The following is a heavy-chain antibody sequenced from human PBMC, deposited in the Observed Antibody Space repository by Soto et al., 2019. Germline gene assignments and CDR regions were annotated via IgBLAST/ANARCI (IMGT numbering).Heavy chain of an antibody. D-gene: IGHD2-2*01. Sequence: GGSLRLSCSASGFTFSDYDMHWVRQVAGEGLEWVSAVGTQGDTFYPNSVRGRFTISRENVESSLFLQMDSLRAEDTAVYYCARGTYCNSTSCYFSALDVWGQGTTVTVSS. CDR3: ARGTYCNSTSCYFSALDV. V-gene: IGHV3-13*01. CDR1: GFTFSDYD. J-gene: IGHJ6*02. CDR2: VGTQGDT.